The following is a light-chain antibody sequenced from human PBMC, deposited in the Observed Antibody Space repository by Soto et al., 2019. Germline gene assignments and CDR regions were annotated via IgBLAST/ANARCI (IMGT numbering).Light chain of an antibody. CDR1: QDISNY. CDR2: DAS. J-gene: IGKJ3*01. V-gene: IGKV1-33*01. CDR3: QQDHNLPPFT. Sequence: DIQMTQSPSSLSASVGDRVTITCQASQDISNYLNWYQQKPGKAPKLLIYDASNLKTGVPSRFSGSGSGTDFTFTISSLQPEDIATYYCQQDHNLPPFTFGPGTKVDI.